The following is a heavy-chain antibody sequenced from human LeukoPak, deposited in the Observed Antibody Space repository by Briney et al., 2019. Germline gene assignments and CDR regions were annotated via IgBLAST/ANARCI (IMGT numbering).Heavy chain of an antibody. D-gene: IGHD6-13*01. J-gene: IGHJ3*02. CDR3: ARDRVTAAGNGAFDI. V-gene: IGHV3-21*01. Sequence: PGGSLRLSCAASGFTFSSYSMNWVRQAPGKGLEWVSSISSSSSYIYYADSVKGRFTISRDNAKNSLYLQMSSLRAEDTAVYYCARDRVTAAGNGAFDIWAKGQWSPSLQ. CDR1: GFTFSSYS. CDR2: ISSSSSYI.